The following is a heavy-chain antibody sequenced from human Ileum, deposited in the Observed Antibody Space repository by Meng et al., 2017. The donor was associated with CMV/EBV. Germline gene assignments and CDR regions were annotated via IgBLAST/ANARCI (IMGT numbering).Heavy chain of an antibody. J-gene: IGHJ6*02. CDR1: GFSFNTYA. Sequence: GESLKISCGGSGFSFNTYASHWVRQAPGKGLEWGAFIGNEGDEQYYADSVLGRFTMSRDNSKKTIFLHMTGLRLEDTAAYYCAKRIDGWPDHYYFGGDVWGQATTATVSS. D-gene: IGHD2-15*01. V-gene: IGHV3-30*02. CDR2: IGNEGDEQ. CDR3: AKRIDGWPDHYYFGGDV.